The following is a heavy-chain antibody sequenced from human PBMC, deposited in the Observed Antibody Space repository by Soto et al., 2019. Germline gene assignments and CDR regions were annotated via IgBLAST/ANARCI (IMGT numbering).Heavy chain of an antibody. D-gene: IGHD1-1*01. CDR2: VYWDDDK. CDR3: AHREGRVSGTTFDY. Sequence: SGPTLVNPTQTLTLTCTFSGFSLTTSGVSVGWIRQPPGEALEWLALVYWDDDKRYSPSLESRLTITKDTSKNQVVLTMTNMDPVDTATYNCAHREGRVSGTTFDYWGQGTLVTVSS. CDR1: GFSLTTSGVS. V-gene: IGHV2-5*02. J-gene: IGHJ4*02.